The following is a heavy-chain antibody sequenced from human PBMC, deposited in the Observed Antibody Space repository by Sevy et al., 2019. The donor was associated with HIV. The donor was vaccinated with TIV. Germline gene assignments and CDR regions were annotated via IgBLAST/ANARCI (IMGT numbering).Heavy chain of an antibody. CDR3: TREDIVVVPAAISYYYYYGMDV. Sequence: GGSLRLSCTASGFTFGDYAMSWVRQAPGKGLEWVGFIRSKAYGGTTEYAASVKGRFTISRDDSKSIAYLQMNSLKTEDTAVYYCTREDIVVVPAAISYYYYYGMDVWGQGTTVTVSS. CDR2: IRSKAYGGTT. J-gene: IGHJ6*02. D-gene: IGHD2-2*01. CDR1: GFTFGDYA. V-gene: IGHV3-49*04.